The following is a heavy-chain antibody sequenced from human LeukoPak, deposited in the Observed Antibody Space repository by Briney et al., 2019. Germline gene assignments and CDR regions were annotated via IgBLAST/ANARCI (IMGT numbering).Heavy chain of an antibody. V-gene: IGHV3-23*01. CDR3: AKDWDCGGDCYFMEL. CDR1: GFTFSNYT. CDR2: ISGSGGST. D-gene: IGHD2-21*02. J-gene: IGHJ3*01. Sequence: GGSLRLSCAASGFTFSNYTMTWARQAPGKGLEWVSAISGSGGSTYYADSVKGRFTISRDNSKNTLYLQMNSLRAEDTAVYYCAKDWDCGGDCYFMELWGQGTMVTVSS.